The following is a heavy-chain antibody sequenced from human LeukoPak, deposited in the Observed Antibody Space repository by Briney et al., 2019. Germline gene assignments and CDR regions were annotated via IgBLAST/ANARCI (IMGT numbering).Heavy chain of an antibody. CDR1: GFTFDDYA. Sequence: GGSLRLSCAASGFTFDDYAMHWVRQAPGKGLEWVSGISWNSGSIGYADSVGGRFTISRDNAKNSLYLQMNSLRAEDTALYYCAKDMYYDFWSGYSFDYWGQGTLVTVSS. CDR2: ISWNSGSI. CDR3: AKDMYYDFWSGYSFDY. V-gene: IGHV3-9*01. J-gene: IGHJ4*02. D-gene: IGHD3-3*01.